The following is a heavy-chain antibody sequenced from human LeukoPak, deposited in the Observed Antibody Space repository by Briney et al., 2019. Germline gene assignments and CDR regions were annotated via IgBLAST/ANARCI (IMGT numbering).Heavy chain of an antibody. CDR2: ISSSGSTI. J-gene: IGHJ5*02. CDR1: GFTSSSYE. D-gene: IGHD3-22*01. CDR3: ARDADYYDSSGYYFPQLKWFDP. V-gene: IGHV3-48*03. Sequence: GGSLRLSCAASGFTSSSYEMNWVRQAPGKGLEWVSYISSSGSTIYYADSVKGRFTISRDNAKNSLYLQMNSLRAEDTAVYYCARDADYYDSSGYYFPQLKWFDPWGQGTLVTVSS.